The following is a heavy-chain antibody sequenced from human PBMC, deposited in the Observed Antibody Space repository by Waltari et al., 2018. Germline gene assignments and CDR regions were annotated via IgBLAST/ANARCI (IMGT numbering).Heavy chain of an antibody. V-gene: IGHV1-2*02. J-gene: IGHJ6*02. Sequence: QVQLVQSGAEVKKPGASVKVSCKASGYTFTDYYMHWVRQSPGQGLGWMGGINPNSGGTNYAQKFQGRVTMTRDTSISTAYMELSRLRSDDTAVYYCARDVVVVAATRYYYYYGMDVWGQGTTVTVSS. CDR1: GYTFTDYY. CDR3: ARDVVVVAATRYYYYYGMDV. CDR2: INPNSGGT. D-gene: IGHD2-15*01.